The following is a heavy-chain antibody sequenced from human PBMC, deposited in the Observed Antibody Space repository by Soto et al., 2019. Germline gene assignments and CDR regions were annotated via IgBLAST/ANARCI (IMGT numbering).Heavy chain of an antibody. J-gene: IGHJ4*02. Sequence: QVQLQESGPGLVEPSGTLSLTCAVSGGSIRSGNWWSWVRQPPGQGLEWIGEIYHSGTTNYNPSLKSRVTISVYKSKNQFSLKLTSVTAADTAVYYCAWQRGYYVDYWGQGTLVTVSS. V-gene: IGHV4-4*02. CDR3: AWQRGYYVDY. D-gene: IGHD3-22*01. CDR2: IYHSGTT. CDR1: GGSIRSGNW.